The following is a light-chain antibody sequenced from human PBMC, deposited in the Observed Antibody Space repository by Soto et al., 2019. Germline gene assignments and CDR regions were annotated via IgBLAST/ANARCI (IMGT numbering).Light chain of an antibody. CDR3: QEDNSFPYT. CDR1: QGISSW. CDR2: AAS. Sequence: DIQMTQSPSSVSASVGDRVTITCRASQGISSWLAWYQQKPLKAHQSLIYAASSLQSGVPSRFSGSGSGTAFTLTISSLEPDEFATYYCQEDNSFPYTFGQGTNLEIK. V-gene: IGKV1-12*02. J-gene: IGKJ2*01.